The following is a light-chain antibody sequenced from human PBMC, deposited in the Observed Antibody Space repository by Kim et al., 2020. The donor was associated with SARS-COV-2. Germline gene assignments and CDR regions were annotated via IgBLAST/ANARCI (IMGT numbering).Light chain of an antibody. J-gene: IGKJ1*01. V-gene: IGKV3-15*01. Sequence: EVVMTHSPATLSVSPGERATLSCRASQSVSSNLAWYQQKPGQAPRLLIYGASTRATGIPARFSGSGSGTEFTLTISSLQSEDFAVYYCQQYGNMWTFGQGTKVEIK. CDR3: QQYGNMWT. CDR2: GAS. CDR1: QSVSSN.